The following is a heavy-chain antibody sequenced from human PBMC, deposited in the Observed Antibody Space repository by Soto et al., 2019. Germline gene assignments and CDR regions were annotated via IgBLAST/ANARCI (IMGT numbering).Heavy chain of an antibody. J-gene: IGHJ5*02. CDR1: GGSFSDNY. D-gene: IGHD3-16*01. V-gene: IGHV4-34*01. CDR3: ARGRGEIQGP. Sequence: ETLSLTCAVYGGSFSDNYWSWIRQPPGKGLEWLGEINHSGSTNHNPSLKSRVTILADTSKKQFSLKLSSVTAADTAVYYCARGRGEIQGPWGQGTLVTVSS. CDR2: INHSGST.